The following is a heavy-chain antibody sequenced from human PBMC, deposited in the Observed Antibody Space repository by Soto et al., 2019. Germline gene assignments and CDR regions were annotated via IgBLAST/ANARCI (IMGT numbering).Heavy chain of an antibody. D-gene: IGHD4-17*01. CDR1: GDSVSSNMAA. V-gene: IGHV6-1*01. CDR2: TYYRSKWYN. J-gene: IGHJ3*02. CDR3: ARVVSDYGDYECAFDI. Sequence: SQTLPLTCAISGDSVSSNMAAWNWIRQSPSRGLEWLGRTYYRSKWYNDYAVSVKSRITINPDTSKNQFSLQLSSVTAEDTAVYYCARVVSDYGDYECAFDIWGQGTMVTVSS.